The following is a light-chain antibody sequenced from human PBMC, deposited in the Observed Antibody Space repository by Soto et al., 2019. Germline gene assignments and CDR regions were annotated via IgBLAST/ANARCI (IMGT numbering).Light chain of an antibody. CDR3: QQSYTTPPIT. CDR1: QNIRSH. J-gene: IGKJ5*01. V-gene: IGKV1-39*01. CDR2: SAS. Sequence: DIQMTQSPSAQSASVGDTVTITCGESQNIRSHLNWYQQKPGKAPELLIYSASRLQSGVPSRFGGSGSGTDFTLTISDLQPEDFATYYCQQSYTTPPITFGLGTRLEIK.